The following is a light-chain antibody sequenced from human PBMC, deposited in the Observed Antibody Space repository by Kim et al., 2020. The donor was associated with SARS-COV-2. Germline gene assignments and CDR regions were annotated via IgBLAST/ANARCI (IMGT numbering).Light chain of an antibody. CDR2: DAS. Sequence: SLSPGERATLFCRASQSVSNYLAWYQRKPGQAPRLLIYDASNRATGIPARFSGSGSGTDFTLTISSLEPEDFAVYYCQQRANWPLTFGGGTRVEI. CDR1: QSVSNY. V-gene: IGKV3-11*01. CDR3: QQRANWPLT. J-gene: IGKJ4*01.